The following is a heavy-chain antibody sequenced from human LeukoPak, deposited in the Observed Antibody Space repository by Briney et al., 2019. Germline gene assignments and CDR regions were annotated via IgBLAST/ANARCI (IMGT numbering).Heavy chain of an antibody. CDR2: INPNSGGT. J-gene: IGHJ4*02. V-gene: IGHV1-2*02. CDR1: GYTFTGYY. Sequence: ASVKVSCKASGYTFTGYYMHWVRQAPGQGLEWMGWINPNSGGTNYAQKFQGRVTMTRDTSISTAYKELSRLRSDDTAVYYCARDTYYDFWSGYYPLWGQGTLVTVSS. D-gene: IGHD3-3*01. CDR3: ARDTYYDFWSGYYPL.